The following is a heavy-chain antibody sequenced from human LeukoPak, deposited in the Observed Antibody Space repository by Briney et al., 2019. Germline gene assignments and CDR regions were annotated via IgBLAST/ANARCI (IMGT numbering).Heavy chain of an antibody. V-gene: IGHV3-7*01. CDR3: ARSGYSYGYPPGTY. CDR1: GFTFSSYW. CDR2: IKQDGSEK. J-gene: IGHJ4*02. Sequence: GGSLRLSCAASGFTFSSYWMSWVRQAPGKGLEWVANIKQDGSEKYYVDSVKGRFTISRDNAKNSLYLQMNSLRAEDTAVYYCARSGYSYGYPPGTYWGQGTLVTVPS. D-gene: IGHD5-18*01.